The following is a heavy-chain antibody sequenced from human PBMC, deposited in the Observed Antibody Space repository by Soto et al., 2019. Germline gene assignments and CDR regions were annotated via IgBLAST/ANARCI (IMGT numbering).Heavy chain of an antibody. Sequence: GGSLRLSCAVSGFTFGSYWMNWVRLIPGKGLEWVAYIKPDGSATYYVDSVKGRFTISRDNAKDSLYLQMNSLRVEDTSVYYCARAGYCGPGCYYYFDYWGQGTLVTVSS. D-gene: IGHD2-21*02. CDR3: ARAGYCGPGCYYYFDY. V-gene: IGHV3-7*01. J-gene: IGHJ4*02. CDR2: IKPDGSAT. CDR1: GFTFGSYW.